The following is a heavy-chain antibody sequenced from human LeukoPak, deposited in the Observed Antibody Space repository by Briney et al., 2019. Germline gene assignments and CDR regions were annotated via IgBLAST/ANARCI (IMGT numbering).Heavy chain of an antibody. CDR1: GYTFSSYY. CDR2: INPSGGNT. CDR3: ARDPTAYSYGQNWFDP. D-gene: IGHD5-18*01. Sequence: ASVKVSCKASGYTFSSYYMHWVRQAPGQGLEWMGIINPSGGNTTYAQKFQGRVTMTRDTSTSTVYMELSSLRSEDTAVYYCARDPTAYSYGQNWFDPWGQGTLVTVSS. J-gene: IGHJ5*02. V-gene: IGHV1-46*01.